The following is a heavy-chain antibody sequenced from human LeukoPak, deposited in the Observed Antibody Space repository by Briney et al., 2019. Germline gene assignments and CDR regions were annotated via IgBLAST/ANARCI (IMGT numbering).Heavy chain of an antibody. CDR1: GGSISSYY. Sequence: SETLSLTCTVSGGSISSYYWSWIRQPAGKGLEWIGRIYGSGNTNYNPSPKSRVTMSLDTSTNQFSLKLSSVTAADTAVYYCARDPQVGWFDPWGQGTLVTVSS. CDR2: IYGSGNT. D-gene: IGHD2-2*01. V-gene: IGHV4-4*07. J-gene: IGHJ5*02. CDR3: ARDPQVGWFDP.